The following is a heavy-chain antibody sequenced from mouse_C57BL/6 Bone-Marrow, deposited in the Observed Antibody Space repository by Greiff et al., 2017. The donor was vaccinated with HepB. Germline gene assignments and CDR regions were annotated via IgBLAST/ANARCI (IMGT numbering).Heavy chain of an antibody. J-gene: IGHJ4*01. Sequence: VKLMESGPGLVQPSQSLSITCTVSGFSLTSYGVHWVRQSPGKGLEWLGVIWSGGSTDYNAAFISRLSISKDNSKSQVFFKMNSLQADDTAIYYCARNSLITTVVALYAMDYWGQGTSVTVSS. V-gene: IGHV2-2*01. CDR2: IWSGGST. CDR3: ARNSLITTVVALYAMDY. D-gene: IGHD1-1*01. CDR1: GFSLTSYG.